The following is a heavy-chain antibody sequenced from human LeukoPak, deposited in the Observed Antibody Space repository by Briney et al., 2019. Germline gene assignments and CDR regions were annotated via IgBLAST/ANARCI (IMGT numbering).Heavy chain of an antibody. CDR1: GFTFSSYS. D-gene: IGHD5-12*01. J-gene: IGHJ4*02. CDR3: ATLPRGPTGYVGYGGEDY. Sequence: GGSLRLSCAASGFTFSSYSFNWVRQVPGKGLEWVSSITTTFYTYYTDSVKGRFTISRDNSANTLYLRMNGLRAEDTAFYYCATLPRGPTGYVGYGGEDYWGQGTLVTVSS. CDR2: ITTTFYT. V-gene: IGHV3-21*04.